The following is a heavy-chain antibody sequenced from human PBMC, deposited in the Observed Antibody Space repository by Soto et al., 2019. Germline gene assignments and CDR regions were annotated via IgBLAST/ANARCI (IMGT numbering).Heavy chain of an antibody. V-gene: IGHV1-69*01. J-gene: IGHJ6*02. D-gene: IGHD3-9*01. CDR3: ATRETLCDFDWLNYYFYGMDV. CDR1: GGTFSSYA. Sequence: QVQLVQSGAEVKKPGSSVKVSCKASGGTFSSYAISWVRQAPGQGLEWMGGIIPIFGTANYAQKFQGRVTITADEATSTAHMELQCLRSDDTAVDYCATRETLCDFDWLNYYFYGMDVLGQGTTVTVSS. CDR2: IIPIFGTA.